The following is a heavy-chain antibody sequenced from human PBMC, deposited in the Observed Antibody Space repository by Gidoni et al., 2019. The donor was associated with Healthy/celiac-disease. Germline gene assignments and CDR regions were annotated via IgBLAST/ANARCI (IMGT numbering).Heavy chain of an antibody. Sequence: EVQLVQSGAEVKTPGESLRISCKGSGYSFTSYWISWGRQMPGKGLEWMGRIEPSDSYTNYSPSFQGHVTVSADKSISTAYLQWSSLKAADTAMYYCARRPSSGGSASFDYWGQGTLVTVSS. V-gene: IGHV5-10-1*01. CDR1: GYSFTSYW. CDR2: IEPSDSYT. CDR3: ARRPSSGGSASFDY. J-gene: IGHJ4*02. D-gene: IGHD1-26*01.